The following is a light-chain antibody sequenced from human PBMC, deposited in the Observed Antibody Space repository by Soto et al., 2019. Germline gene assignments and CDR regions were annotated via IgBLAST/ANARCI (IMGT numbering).Light chain of an antibody. J-gene: IGKJ4*01. CDR1: QSISTW. CDR3: QQYNYY. V-gene: IGKV1-5*01. Sequence: DIQMTQSPSTLSASVGDRVTITCRASQSISTWLAWYQQKPGKAPKVLIYDASTLESGVPSRFSGSGSGTEFTLTISSLQTDDLATYYCQQYNYYFGGGTKVEIK. CDR2: DAS.